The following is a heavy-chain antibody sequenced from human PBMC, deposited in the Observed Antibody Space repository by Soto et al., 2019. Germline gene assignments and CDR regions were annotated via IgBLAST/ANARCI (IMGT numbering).Heavy chain of an antibody. CDR3: ARDPLSMVVVAATNWFDP. D-gene: IGHD2-15*01. CDR2: ISSSSSYI. V-gene: IGHV3-21*01. CDR1: GFTFSSYS. Sequence: GGSLRLSCAASGFTFSSYSMNWVRQAPGKGLEWVSSISSSSSYIYYADSVKGRFTISRDNAKNSLYLQMNSLRAEDTAVYYCARDPLSMVVVAATNWFDPWGQGTLVTVSS. J-gene: IGHJ5*02.